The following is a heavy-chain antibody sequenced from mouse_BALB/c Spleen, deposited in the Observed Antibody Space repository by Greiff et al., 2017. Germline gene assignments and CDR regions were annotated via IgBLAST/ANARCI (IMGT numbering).Heavy chain of an antibody. CDR2: ISSGGSYT. V-gene: IGHV5-9-3*01. J-gene: IGHJ2*01. Sequence: EVQLVESGGGLVKPGGSLKLSCAASGFTFSSYAMSWVRQTPEKRLEWVATISSGGSYTYYPDSVKGRFTISRDNAKNTLYLQMSSLRSEDTAMYYCARRDYYGSSDYFDYWGQGTTLTVSS. D-gene: IGHD1-1*01. CDR1: GFTFSSYA. CDR3: ARRDYYGSSDYFDY.